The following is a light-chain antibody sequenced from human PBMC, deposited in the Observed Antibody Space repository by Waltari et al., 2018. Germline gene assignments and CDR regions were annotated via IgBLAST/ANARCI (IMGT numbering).Light chain of an antibody. CDR2: GTS. V-gene: IGKV3D-15*01. Sequence: DIVMTQSPATLSLSPGESATLACRASQRVRSTFAWFQQKPGQPPRLLIYGTSTRATGIPARFSGSGSGTEFSLTISSLQPEEFATYYCQQYDHWPWTFGQGTRVEAK. J-gene: IGKJ1*01. CDR3: QQYDHWPWT. CDR1: QRVRST.